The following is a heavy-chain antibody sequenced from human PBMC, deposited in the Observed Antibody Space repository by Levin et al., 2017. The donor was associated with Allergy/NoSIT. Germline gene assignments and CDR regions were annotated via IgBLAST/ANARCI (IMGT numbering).Heavy chain of an antibody. CDR2: ISYDGSNK. CDR3: AKASLAGGAMPIR. V-gene: IGHV3-30*18. D-gene: IGHD2-2*01. J-gene: IGHJ4*02. Sequence: TGGSLRLSCAASGFTFSSYGMHWVRQAPGKGLEWVAVISYDGSNKYYADSVKGRFTISRDNSKNTLYLQMNSLRAEDTAVYYCAKASLAGGAMPIRWGQGTLVTVSS. CDR1: GFTFSSYG.